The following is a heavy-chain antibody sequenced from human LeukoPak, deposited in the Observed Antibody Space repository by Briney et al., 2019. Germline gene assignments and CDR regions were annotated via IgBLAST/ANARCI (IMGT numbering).Heavy chain of an antibody. CDR2: IRHDGSNK. D-gene: IGHD3-10*01. CDR1: GFTFSNYG. CDR3: ARAMVRGVIVFDP. J-gene: IGHJ5*02. Sequence: GGSLRLSCAASGFTFSNYGMHWVRQAPGKGLEWVAFIRHDGSNKYYADSMKGRFTISRDNSKNTLYLQMNSLRAEDTAVYYCARAMVRGVIVFDPWGQGTLVTVSS. V-gene: IGHV3-30*02.